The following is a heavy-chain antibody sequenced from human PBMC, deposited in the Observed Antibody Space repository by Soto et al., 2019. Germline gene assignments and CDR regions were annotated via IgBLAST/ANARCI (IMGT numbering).Heavy chain of an antibody. V-gene: IGHV4-4*02. CDR2: IHHSGIT. J-gene: IGHJ4*02. D-gene: IGHD3-16*02. Sequence: SETLSLTCTVSGDSLSTDYWWSWVRQPPGKGLGWIGEIHHSGITNYIQSVRSRVTMSVDKSNNQVSLELTSVAAADTAVYYCARGISYRWVYWGQGILVTVSS. CDR3: ARGISYRWVY. CDR1: GDSLSTDYW.